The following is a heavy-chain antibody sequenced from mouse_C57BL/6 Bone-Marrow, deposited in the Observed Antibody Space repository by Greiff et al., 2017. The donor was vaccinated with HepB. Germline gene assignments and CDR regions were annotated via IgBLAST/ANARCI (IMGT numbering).Heavy chain of an antibody. V-gene: IGHV2-9-1*01. D-gene: IGHD1-1*01. Sequence: VQLKESGPGLVAPSQSLSITCTVSGFSLTSYAISWVRQPPGKGLEWLGVIWTGGGTNYNSALKSRLSISKDNSKSQVFLKMNSLQTDDTARYYCARNEAYYYGSRGDFDVWGTGTTVTVSS. CDR3: ARNEAYYYGSRGDFDV. J-gene: IGHJ1*03. CDR2: IWTGGGT. CDR1: GFSLTSYA.